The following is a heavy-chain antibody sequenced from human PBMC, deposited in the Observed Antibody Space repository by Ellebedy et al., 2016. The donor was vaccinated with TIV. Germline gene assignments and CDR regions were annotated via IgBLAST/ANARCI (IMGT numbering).Heavy chain of an antibody. J-gene: IGHJ5*02. CDR1: AYTFRDYG. D-gene: IGHD1-26*01. Sequence: AASVKVSCKAFAYTFRDYGINWVRQPPGQGLPWMGWISFYNGNTKYAQKLQGRVTLTTDTSTRTAYMELRSLRSDDTAVYYCARGGSHSLGWFDPWGQGTLVTVSS. CDR2: ISFYNGNT. V-gene: IGHV1-18*04. CDR3: ARGGSHSLGWFDP.